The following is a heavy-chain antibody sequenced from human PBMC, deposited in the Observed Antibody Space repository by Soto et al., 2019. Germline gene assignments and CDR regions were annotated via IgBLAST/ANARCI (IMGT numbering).Heavy chain of an antibody. CDR3: ARGDCVGGTXYSVAGSFFYYMDV. Sequence: EVQXVESGGGLVQPGGSLRLSCAASGFTFSNYWMYWVRQAPGKGLEWVSRINRDGSVSSHADSVRGRXTXSXDNXXXXXXXXXXXXXXXXXXXXXCARGDCVGGTXYSVAGSFFYYMDVWGKGTRXTX. CDR2: INRDGSVS. J-gene: IGHJ6*03. CDR1: GFTFSNYW. V-gene: IGHV3-74*02. D-gene: IGHD2-15*01.